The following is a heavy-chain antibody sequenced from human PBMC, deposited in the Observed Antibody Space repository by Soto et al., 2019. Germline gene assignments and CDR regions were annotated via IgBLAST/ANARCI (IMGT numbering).Heavy chain of an antibody. V-gene: IGHV3-21*06. Sequence: PGGSLRLSCAGSGFIFSQYSMNWVRQAPGKGLEWVSVITASGSYVNYADSVRGRFTISRDNGRNSVFLQMNSLSPEDTGVYYCAKRDGGSGAFDYWGQGTLVTVSS. D-gene: IGHD3-10*01. CDR2: ITASGSYV. CDR1: GFIFSQYS. CDR3: AKRDGGSGAFDY. J-gene: IGHJ4*02.